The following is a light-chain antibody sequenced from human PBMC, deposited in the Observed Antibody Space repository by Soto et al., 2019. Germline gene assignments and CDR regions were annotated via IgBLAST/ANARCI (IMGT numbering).Light chain of an antibody. CDR3: QQRSNWTRT. J-gene: IGKJ1*01. CDR2: DVS. Sequence: EIVRTQSPATLSVSPGERATLSCRASQNISNYLIWYQQKPGQAPRLLIYDVSNRATDIPARFSGSGSGTDFTLTISSLETEDLAVYYCQQRSNWTRTFGQGTKLDIK. CDR1: QNISNY. V-gene: IGKV3-11*01.